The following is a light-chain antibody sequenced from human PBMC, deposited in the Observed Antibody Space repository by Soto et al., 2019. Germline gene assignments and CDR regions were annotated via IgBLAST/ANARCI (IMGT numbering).Light chain of an antibody. CDR3: QQSYIMSD. J-gene: IGKJ3*01. CDR1: QSIGSY. CDR2: TSS. V-gene: IGKV1-39*01. Sequence: DLQMTQSPLSLSASVGDRVTITCRASQSIGSYLNWYQQKPGKAPKLLIYTSSNLESGVPSRFSGSGSETDFTLTISSLQPEDFATYYCQQSYIMSDFGPGTKVDIK.